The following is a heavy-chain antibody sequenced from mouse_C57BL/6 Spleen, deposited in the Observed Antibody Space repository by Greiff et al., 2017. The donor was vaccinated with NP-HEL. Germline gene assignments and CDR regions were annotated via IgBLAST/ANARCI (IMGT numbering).Heavy chain of an antibody. CDR2: ISYSGST. Sequence: EVQLQESGPGMVKPSQSLSLTCTVTGYSITSGYDWHWIRHFPGNKLEWMGYISYSGSTNYNPSLKSRISITHDTSKNHFFLKLNSVTTEDTATYYCARAPYYSNYAMDYWGQGTSVTVSS. V-gene: IGHV3-1*01. D-gene: IGHD2-5*01. J-gene: IGHJ4*01. CDR3: ARAPYYSNYAMDY. CDR1: GYSITSGYD.